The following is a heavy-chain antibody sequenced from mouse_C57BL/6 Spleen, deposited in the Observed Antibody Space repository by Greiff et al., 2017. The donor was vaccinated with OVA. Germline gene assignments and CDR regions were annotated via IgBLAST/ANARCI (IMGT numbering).Heavy chain of an antibody. J-gene: IGHJ4*01. CDR3: AYYGNYGAMDY. CDR2: IWSGGSS. CDR1: GFSLTSYG. Sequence: QVQLQQSGPGLVQPSQSLSITCTVSGFSLTSYGVHWVRQSPGKGLEWLGVIWSGGSSDYNAAFISRLSISKDNSKGQVFFKMNSLQADDTAIYYCAYYGNYGAMDYWGQGTSVTASS. V-gene: IGHV2-2*01. D-gene: IGHD2-1*01.